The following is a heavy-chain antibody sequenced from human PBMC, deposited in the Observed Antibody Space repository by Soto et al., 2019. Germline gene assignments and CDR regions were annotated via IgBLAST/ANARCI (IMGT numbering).Heavy chain of an antibody. CDR3: AKDIVVVVAATPSAFDI. CDR2: ISWNSGSI. J-gene: IGHJ3*02. V-gene: IGHV3-9*01. Sequence: GGSLRLSCAASGFTFDDYAMHWVRQAPGKGLEWVSGISWNSGSIGYADSVKGRFTISRDNAKNSLYLQMNSLRAEDTALYYCAKDIVVVVAATPSAFDIWGQGTMVTVSS. D-gene: IGHD2-15*01. CDR1: GFTFDDYA.